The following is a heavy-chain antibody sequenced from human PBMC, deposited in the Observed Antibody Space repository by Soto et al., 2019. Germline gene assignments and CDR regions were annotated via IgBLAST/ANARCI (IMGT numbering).Heavy chain of an antibody. D-gene: IGHD4-4*01. CDR2: ISGSGGTT. J-gene: IGHJ4*02. CDR3: AKRQGRLHGAFDY. V-gene: IGHV3-23*01. Sequence: EVQLLESGGGLVQPGGSLRLSCTASGFTFSNYAMSWVRQAPGKGLEWVSDISGSGGTTYYADSVKGRFTISRDNSKNTLYLQVNSLRADDTAVYYGAKRQGRLHGAFDYWGQGTLVTVAS. CDR1: GFTFSNYA.